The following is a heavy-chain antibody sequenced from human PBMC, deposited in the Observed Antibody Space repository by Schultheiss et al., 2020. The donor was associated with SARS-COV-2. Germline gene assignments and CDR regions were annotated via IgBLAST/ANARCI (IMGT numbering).Heavy chain of an antibody. D-gene: IGHD1-26*01. CDR3: ARVVVSGSYWTYYYSGMDV. CDR2: IWYDGSNK. Sequence: GGSLRLSCAASGFTFSSYAMHWVRQAPGKGLEWVAVIWYDGSNKYYADSVKGRFTISRDNSKNTLYLQMNSLRAEDTDVYYCARVVVSGSYWTYYYSGMDVWGQGTTVTVSS. J-gene: IGHJ6*02. V-gene: IGHV3-30*04. CDR1: GFTFSSYA.